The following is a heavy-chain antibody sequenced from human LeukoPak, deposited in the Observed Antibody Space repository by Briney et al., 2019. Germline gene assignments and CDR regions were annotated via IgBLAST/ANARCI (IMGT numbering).Heavy chain of an antibody. CDR2: INRDGSEK. CDR3: ARGDATPAHYFYYFCMDA. J-gene: IGHJ6*03. V-gene: IGHV3-7*01. CDR1: GFTLSGNW. Sequence: GGSLRLSCAGSGFTLSGNWMTWVRQAPGKGLEWVANINRDGSEKYYVDSVKGRFTISRDNVKNSLYLQMNSLRAEDTAVYYCARGDATPAHYFYYFCMDAWGKGTTVTVSS.